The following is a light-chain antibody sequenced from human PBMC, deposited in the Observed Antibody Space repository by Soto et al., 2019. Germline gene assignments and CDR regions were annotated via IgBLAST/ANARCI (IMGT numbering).Light chain of an antibody. CDR2: GAS. V-gene: IGKV3-20*01. J-gene: IGKJ4*01. Sequence: VVMTQSPATLSVSPGERATLSCRASQSVSSSYLAWYQQKPGQAPRLLIYGASSRATGIPDRFSGSGSGTDFTLTISRLEPEDFAVYYCQQYDSSPLTFGGGTKVDIK. CDR1: QSVSSSY. CDR3: QQYDSSPLT.